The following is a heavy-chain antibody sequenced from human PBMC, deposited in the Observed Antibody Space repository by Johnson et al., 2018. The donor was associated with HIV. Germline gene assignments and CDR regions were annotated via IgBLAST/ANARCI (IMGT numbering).Heavy chain of an antibody. V-gene: IGHV3-15*01. CDR1: GFTFNNAW. CDR2: IKSKTDGGTT. Sequence: VQLVESGGGLVKPGGSLRLSCAASGFTFNNAWMSWVRQAPGKGLEWVGRIKSKTDGGTTDYAAPVKGRFSISSDDSTNTLHMQMSSLKTEDTAVYYCTTAGSSGSAHAFDIWGQGTRVTVSS. CDR3: TTAGSSGSAHAFDI. J-gene: IGHJ3*02. D-gene: IGHD3-22*01.